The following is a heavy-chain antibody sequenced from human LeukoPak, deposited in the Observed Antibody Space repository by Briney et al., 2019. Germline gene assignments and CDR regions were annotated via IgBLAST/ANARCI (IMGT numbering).Heavy chain of an antibody. Sequence: RASVKVSCKASGYTFTSYYMHWVRQAPGQGLEWMGIINPSGGSTSYAQKFQGRVTITRNTSISTAYMELSSLRSEDTAVYYCARGGIDGDYVDWGQGTLVTVSS. CDR2: INPSGGST. J-gene: IGHJ4*02. D-gene: IGHD4-17*01. V-gene: IGHV1-46*01. CDR1: GYTFTSYY. CDR3: ARGGIDGDYVD.